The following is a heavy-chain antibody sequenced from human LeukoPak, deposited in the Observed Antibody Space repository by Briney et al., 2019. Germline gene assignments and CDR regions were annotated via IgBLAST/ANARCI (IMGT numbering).Heavy chain of an antibody. CDR1: GFTFSSYV. V-gene: IGHV3-30*04. CDR2: ISYDGSNE. Sequence: GRSLRLSCAASGFTFSSYVMHWVRQAPGKGLEWVAIISYDGSNEYYADSVKGRFTISRDNSKNTLYLQMNSLRAEDTAVYYCAKGGSYYPTGAFDIWGQGTMVTVSS. D-gene: IGHD1-26*01. J-gene: IGHJ3*02. CDR3: AKGGSYYPTGAFDI.